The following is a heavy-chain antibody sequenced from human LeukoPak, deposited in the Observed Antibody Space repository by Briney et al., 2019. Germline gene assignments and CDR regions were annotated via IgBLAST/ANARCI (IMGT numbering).Heavy chain of an antibody. CDR2: IYYSGST. J-gene: IGHJ5*02. D-gene: IGHD3-10*01. V-gene: IGHV4-39*07. CDR3: ARSPHIWFSERGWFDP. Sequence: SETLSLTCSVSDDSITMYYWTWIRQPPGKGLEWIGSIYYSGSTSYNPSLRSRVTMTVDTSKSQFSLKLSSVTAADTAVYFCARSPHIWFSERGWFDPWGQGTLVTVSS. CDR1: DDSITMYY.